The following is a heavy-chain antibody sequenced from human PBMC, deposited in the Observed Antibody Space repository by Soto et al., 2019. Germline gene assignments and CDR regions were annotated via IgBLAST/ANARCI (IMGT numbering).Heavy chain of an antibody. CDR3: ARVLNSSSPNYYYYYGMDV. V-gene: IGHV6-1*01. J-gene: IGHJ6*02. CDR2: TYYRSKWYN. D-gene: IGHD6-6*01. Sequence: SHTLSLTCAISGDSVSSNSAVWNLIRQSPSRGLEWLGRTYYRSKWYNDYAVSVKSRITINPDTSKNQFSLQLNSVTPEDTAVYYCARVLNSSSPNYYYYYGMDVWGQGTTVTVSS. CDR1: GDSVSSNSAV.